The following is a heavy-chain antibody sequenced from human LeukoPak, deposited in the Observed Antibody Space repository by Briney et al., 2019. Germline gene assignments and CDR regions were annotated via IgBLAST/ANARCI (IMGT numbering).Heavy chain of an antibody. D-gene: IGHD1-26*01. Sequence: RASVKVSCKASGYTFTSYDIHWVRQATGQGLEWMGWMNPNSGNTGYAQKFQGRVTMTRNTSISTAYMELSSLRAEDTAVYYCAKEERWAPKYGMDVWGQGTTVTVSS. J-gene: IGHJ6*02. V-gene: IGHV1-8*01. CDR2: MNPNSGNT. CDR3: AKEERWAPKYGMDV. CDR1: GYTFTSYD.